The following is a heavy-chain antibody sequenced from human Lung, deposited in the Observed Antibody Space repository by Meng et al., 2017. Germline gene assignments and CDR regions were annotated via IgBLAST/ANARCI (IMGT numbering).Heavy chain of an antibody. CDR3: ARFDISSSGRGDY. CDR1: GGSITSCTW. CDR2: IFHSGST. J-gene: IGHJ4*02. Sequence: QVQPKEAGPGPGKPSGTLSLTCAVSGGSITSCTWWRWVRQTPGKGLEWFGEIFHSGSTNSNPPLESRVTISVDKSKNQFSLKVYSVTAADTATYYCARFDISSSGRGDYWGPGTLVTVSS. D-gene: IGHD1-26*01. V-gene: IGHV4-4*02.